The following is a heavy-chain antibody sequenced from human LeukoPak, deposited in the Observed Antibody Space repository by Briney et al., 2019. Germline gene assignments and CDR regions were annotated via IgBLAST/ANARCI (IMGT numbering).Heavy chain of an antibody. J-gene: IGHJ4*02. D-gene: IGHD6-19*01. V-gene: IGHV3-73*01. CDR1: GFAFSGSS. Sequence: GGSLKLSCTASGFAFSGSSMQWVRQAPGKGLEWVGRIRSKAHSYATAYAASVKGRFTISRDDSKNTAYLQMHSLKTEDTAVYYCTSRGWPWGQGTLVTVSS. CDR2: IRSKAHSYAT. CDR3: TSRGWP.